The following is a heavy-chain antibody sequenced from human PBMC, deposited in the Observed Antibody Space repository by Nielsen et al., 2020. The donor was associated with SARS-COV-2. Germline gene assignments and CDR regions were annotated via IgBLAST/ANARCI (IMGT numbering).Heavy chain of an antibody. V-gene: IGHV3-33*01. D-gene: IGHD2-15*01. Sequence: LSLTCAASGFTFSSYGMHWVRQAPGKGLEWVAVIWYDGSNKYYADSVKGRFTISRDNSKNTLYLQMNSLRVEDTAVYYCARDWSRAADVWGQGTMVTVSS. CDR1: GFTFSSYG. J-gene: IGHJ3*01. CDR3: ARDWSRAADV. CDR2: IWYDGSNK.